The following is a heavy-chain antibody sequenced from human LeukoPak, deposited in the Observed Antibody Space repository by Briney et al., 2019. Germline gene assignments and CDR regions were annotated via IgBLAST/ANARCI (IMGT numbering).Heavy chain of an antibody. J-gene: IGHJ4*02. V-gene: IGHV3-21*01. D-gene: IGHD5-18*01. CDR2: ISSSSSYI. CDR3: ARGALGYSYGYFDY. Sequence: GGSLRLSCAASGFTFSSYIMNWVRQAPGKGLEWVSSISSSSSYIYYADSVKGRFTISRDNAKNSLYLQMNSLRAEDTAVYYCARGALGYSYGYFDYWGQGTLVTVSS. CDR1: GFTFSSYI.